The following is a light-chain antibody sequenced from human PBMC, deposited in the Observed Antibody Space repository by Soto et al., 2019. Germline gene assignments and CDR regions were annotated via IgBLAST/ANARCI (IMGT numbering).Light chain of an antibody. CDR3: SSYASSNTPRV. CDR1: SSDVGGYNY. J-gene: IGLJ2*01. CDR2: DVS. V-gene: IGLV2-14*01. Sequence: QSVLTQPASVSGSPGQSITISCTGTSSDVGGYNYVSWYQQHPGNAPKLIIYDVSSRPSGVSNRFSGSKSGSTASLTISGLQAEDEADYYCSSYASSNTPRVFGGGTKLTVL.